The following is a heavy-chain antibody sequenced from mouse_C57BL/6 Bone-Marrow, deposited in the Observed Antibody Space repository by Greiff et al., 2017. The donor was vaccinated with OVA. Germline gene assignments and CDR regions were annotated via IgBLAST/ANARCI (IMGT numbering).Heavy chain of an antibody. V-gene: IGHV1-22*01. D-gene: IGHD2-5*01. J-gene: IGHJ2*01. CDR3: AREDYSNYDYYFDY. CDR1: GYTFTDYN. CDR2: INPNNGGT. Sequence: EVKLQESGPELVKPGASVKMSCKASGYTFTDYNMHWVKQSHGKSLEWIGYINPNNGGTSYNQKFKGKATLTVNKSSSTAYMELRSLTSEDSAVYYCAREDYSNYDYYFDYWGQGTTLTVSS.